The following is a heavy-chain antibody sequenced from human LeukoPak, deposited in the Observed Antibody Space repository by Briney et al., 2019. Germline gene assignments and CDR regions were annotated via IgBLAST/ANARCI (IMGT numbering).Heavy chain of an antibody. CDR1: GGSISSYY. CDR2: IYYSGST. J-gene: IGHJ4*02. D-gene: IGHD4-17*01. Sequence: PSETLSLTCNVSGGSISSYYRTWIRQPPGKGLEWIGHIYYSGSTNYNSSLQSRVTIPVDTSKNQFSLKLNSVTTADTAVYYCARGGPTVTSYSSWDSWGQGTLVAVSS. CDR3: ARGGPTVTSYSSWDS. V-gene: IGHV4-59*01.